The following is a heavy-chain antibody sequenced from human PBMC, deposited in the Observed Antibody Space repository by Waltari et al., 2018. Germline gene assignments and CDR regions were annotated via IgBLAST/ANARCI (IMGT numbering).Heavy chain of an antibody. J-gene: IGHJ4*02. V-gene: IGHV3-30*18. CDR2: ISYDGINK. D-gene: IGHD2-8*01. Sequence: QVQLVESGGGVVQPGRSLRLSCAASGFTFSSYGMHWVRQAPGKGLEWVAVISYDGINKYYADSVKGRFTISRDNSKNTLYLQMNSLRAEDTAVYYCAKDAGVDFDYWGQGTLVTVSS. CDR1: GFTFSSYG. CDR3: AKDAGVDFDY.